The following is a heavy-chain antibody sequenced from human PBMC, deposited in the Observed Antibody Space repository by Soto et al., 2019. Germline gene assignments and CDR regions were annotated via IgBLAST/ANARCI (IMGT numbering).Heavy chain of an antibody. D-gene: IGHD6-19*01. Sequence: EVQVVESGGGLVQPGGSLRLSCAASGFIFSSYWMNWVRRAPGQGLEWVANIKQDGSEKYYVDSVKGRFTISRDNAKNSVYLQMNSLRVEDTAVYYCGGDSGWLFDYWGQGILVTVSS. V-gene: IGHV3-7*01. CDR1: GFIFSSYW. CDR2: IKQDGSEK. J-gene: IGHJ4*02. CDR3: GGDSGWLFDY.